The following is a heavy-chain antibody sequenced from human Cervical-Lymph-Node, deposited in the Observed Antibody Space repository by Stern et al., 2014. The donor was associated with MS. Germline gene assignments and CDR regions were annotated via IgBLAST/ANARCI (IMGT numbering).Heavy chain of an antibody. CDR2: IYYSGST. J-gene: IGHJ6*02. CDR3: ARYYYYGMDV. CDR1: GGSISSYY. Sequence: QVQLQESGPGLVKPSETLSLTCTVSGGSISSYYWSWIRQPPGKGLEWIGYIYYSGSTNYNPSLKSRVTISVDTSKNQFSLKLSSVTAADTAVYYCARYYYYGMDVWGQGTTVTVSS. V-gene: IGHV4-59*01.